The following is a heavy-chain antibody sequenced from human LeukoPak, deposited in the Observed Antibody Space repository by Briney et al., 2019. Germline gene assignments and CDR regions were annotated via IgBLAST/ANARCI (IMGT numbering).Heavy chain of an antibody. CDR2: IDLSGSTL. J-gene: IGHJ5*02. CDR1: GFTFSSYT. V-gene: IGHV3-48*04. Sequence: GGSLRLSCAASGFTFSSYTMNWVRQAPGKGLEWVSYIDLSGSTLYYVDSVKGRFTISRDNSKNSLYLQMNRLRAEDTAVYYCARGPPLFDPWGQGTLVAVSS. CDR3: ARGPPLFDP.